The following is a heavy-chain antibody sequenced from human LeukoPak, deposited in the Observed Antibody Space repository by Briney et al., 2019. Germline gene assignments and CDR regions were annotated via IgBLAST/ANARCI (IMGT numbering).Heavy chain of an antibody. Sequence: GGSLRLSCAASGFTVRSHSMRSVRQAPGKGLEWGSFIYIGGSTYYADSVKGRFTISRDNPNNTLYLHMNSLRAEDTAVYYCARDLGYWGQGTLVTVSS. J-gene: IGHJ4*02. CDR3: ARDLGY. V-gene: IGHV3-53*01. D-gene: IGHD7-27*01. CDR1: GFTVRSHS. CDR2: IYIGGST.